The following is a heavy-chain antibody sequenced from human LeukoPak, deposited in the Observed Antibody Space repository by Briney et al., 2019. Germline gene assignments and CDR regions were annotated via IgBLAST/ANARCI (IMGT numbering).Heavy chain of an antibody. J-gene: IGHJ5*02. D-gene: IGHD6-6*01. CDR2: INHSGST. V-gene: IGHV4-34*01. Sequence: SETLSLTCAVYGGSFSGYYWSWIRQPPGKGLEWIGEINHSGSTNYNPSLKSRVTISVDTSKNQFSLKLSSVTAADTAVYYSARDRGYSSSLSWFDPWGQGTLVTVSS. CDR3: ARDRGYSSSLSWFDP. CDR1: GGSFSGYY.